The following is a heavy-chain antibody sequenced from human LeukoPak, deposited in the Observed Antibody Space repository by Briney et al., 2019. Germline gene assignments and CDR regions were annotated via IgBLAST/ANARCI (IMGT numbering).Heavy chain of an antibody. V-gene: IGHV1-69*06. CDR3: ARSQPLAYFDL. CDR1: GGSFNSYA. CDR2: IIPIFGTA. J-gene: IGHJ2*01. Sequence: SVKVSCKASGGSFNSYAISWVRQASGQGLEWMGGIIPIFGTANYAQKFQGRVTITADKSTNTAYMELSSLRSEDTAVYYCARSQPLAYFDLWGRGTLVTVSS.